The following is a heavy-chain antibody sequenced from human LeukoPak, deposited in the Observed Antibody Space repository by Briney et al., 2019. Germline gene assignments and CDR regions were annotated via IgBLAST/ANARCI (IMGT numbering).Heavy chain of an antibody. CDR2: IYYSGST. J-gene: IGHJ3*02. V-gene: IGHV4-59*08. CDR3: ARLGGLRYDAFDI. CDR1: GGSITSYY. D-gene: IGHD3-9*01. Sequence: PSETLSLTCSVSGGSITSYYWSWIRQPPGKGLEWIGYIYYSGSTNYSPSLKSRVTVSVVTSKNQFSLKLRSVTAADTAVYYCARLGGLRYDAFDIWGQGTMVTVSS.